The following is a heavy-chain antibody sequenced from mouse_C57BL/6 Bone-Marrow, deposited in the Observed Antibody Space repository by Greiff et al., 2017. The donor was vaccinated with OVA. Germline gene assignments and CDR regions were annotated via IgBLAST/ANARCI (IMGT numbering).Heavy chain of an antibody. J-gene: IGHJ3*01. CDR1: GFSFNTYA. V-gene: IGHV10-1*01. CDR3: VRLFNWAFAY. Sequence: EVQVVESGGGLVQPKGSLKLSCAASGFSFNTYAMNWVRQAPGKGLEWVARIRSKSNNYATYYADSVKDRFTISRDDSESMLYLQMNNLKTEDTAMYYCVRLFNWAFAYWGQGTLVTVSA. D-gene: IGHD4-1*01. CDR2: IRSKSNNYAT.